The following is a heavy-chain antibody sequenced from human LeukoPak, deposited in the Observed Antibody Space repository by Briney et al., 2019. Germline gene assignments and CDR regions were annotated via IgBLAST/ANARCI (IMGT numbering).Heavy chain of an antibody. CDR1: GGSISGYY. J-gene: IGHJ4*02. V-gene: IGHV4-59*08. CDR3: TRHYYDRSDSYSFDY. D-gene: IGHD3-22*01. CDR2: IFSSGST. Sequence: SETLSLTCTVSGGSISGYYWSWIRQPPGKGLEWIGYIFSSGSTNYNPSLKSRVTISEDTSVNQFSLKLSSVTAADTAVYYCTRHYYDRSDSYSFDYWGQGTLVTVSS.